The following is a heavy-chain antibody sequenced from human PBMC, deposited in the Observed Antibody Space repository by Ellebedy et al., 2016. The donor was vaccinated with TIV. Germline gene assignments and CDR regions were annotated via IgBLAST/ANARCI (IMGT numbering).Heavy chain of an antibody. Sequence: SETLSLXXTVSGDSINSGDHYWSWIRQPPGKGLEWIGYIFNSENSYYNPSLKSRATISADTSKNQLSLRLSSVTAADTAVYFCARGFATGSGSWGQGTLVTVSS. J-gene: IGHJ4*02. CDR3: ARGFATGSGS. V-gene: IGHV4-30-4*01. D-gene: IGHD3-10*01. CDR1: GDSINSGDHY. CDR2: IFNSENS.